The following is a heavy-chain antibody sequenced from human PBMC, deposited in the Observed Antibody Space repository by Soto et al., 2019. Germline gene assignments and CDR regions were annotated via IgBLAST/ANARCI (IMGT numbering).Heavy chain of an antibody. CDR3: AARPAYSSYYYYGLEV. CDR2: IIPIFGTA. Sequence: SVKVSCKASGGTFSSYSISWVRQAPGQGLEWMGGIIPIFGTANYAQKFQGRVTITEDKSTSTDYMELSSLISEDKAVYYCAARPAYSSYYYYGLEVWGEGTTVTDSS. D-gene: IGHD2-15*01. CDR1: GGTFSSYS. V-gene: IGHV1-69*06. J-gene: IGHJ6*02.